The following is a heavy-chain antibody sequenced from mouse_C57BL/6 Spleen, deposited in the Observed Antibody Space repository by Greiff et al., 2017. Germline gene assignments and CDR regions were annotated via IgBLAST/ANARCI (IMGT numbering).Heavy chain of an antibody. CDR3: AGRSYGTFDY. V-gene: IGHV1-69*01. J-gene: IGHJ2*02. CDR2: IDPTDSYT. D-gene: IGHD1-1*01. CDR1: GYTFTSYW. Sequence: QVQLQQSGAELVMPGASVKLSCKASGYTFTSYWMNWVKQRPGQGLEWIGEIDPTDSYTNYNQKFKGKSTLTVDKSSSTAYMELRSLTSEDSAVYYCAGRSYGTFDYWGQGTSLTVSS.